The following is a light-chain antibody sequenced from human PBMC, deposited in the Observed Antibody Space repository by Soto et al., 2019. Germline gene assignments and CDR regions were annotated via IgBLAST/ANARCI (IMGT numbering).Light chain of an antibody. Sequence: QSALTQPASVSGSPGQSITISCTGTSSDVGGYNYVSWYQQHPGKAPKLMIYDVSNRPSGVSNCFSGYKSGNTASLTISGLQAEDEADYYCSSYTSSSTLIYVFGTGTKLTVL. J-gene: IGLJ1*01. V-gene: IGLV2-14*01. CDR3: SSYTSSSTLIYV. CDR1: SSDVGGYNY. CDR2: DVS.